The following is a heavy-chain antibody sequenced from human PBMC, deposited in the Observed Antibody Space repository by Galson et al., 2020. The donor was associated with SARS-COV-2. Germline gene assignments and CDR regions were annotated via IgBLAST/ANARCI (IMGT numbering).Heavy chain of an antibody. Sequence: GESLKISCAASGFTFNSYAMHWVRQAPGKGLEWVAVISYDGSNKYYADSVKGRFTISRDNSKNTLYLQMNSLRAEDTAVYYCARDRGEASMIVVVIDAFDIWGQGTMVTVSS. V-gene: IGHV3-30-3*01. CDR1: GFTFNSYA. J-gene: IGHJ3*02. D-gene: IGHD3-22*01. CDR3: ARDRGEASMIVVVIDAFDI. CDR2: ISYDGSNK.